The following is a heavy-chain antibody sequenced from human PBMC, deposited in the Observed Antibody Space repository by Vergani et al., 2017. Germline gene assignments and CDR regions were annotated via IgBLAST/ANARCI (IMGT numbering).Heavy chain of an antibody. J-gene: IGHJ3*02. CDR1: GFTFSSYS. D-gene: IGHD6-19*01. Sequence: VQLVESGGGVVQPGRSLRLSCAASGFTFSSYSMNWVRQAPGKGLEWVSSISSSSSYIYYADSVKGRFTISRDNAKNSLYLQMNSLRAEDTAVYYCARGDVRAVAGKSSAFDIWGQGTMVTVSS. V-gene: IGHV3-21*01. CDR3: ARGDVRAVAGKSSAFDI. CDR2: ISSSSSYI.